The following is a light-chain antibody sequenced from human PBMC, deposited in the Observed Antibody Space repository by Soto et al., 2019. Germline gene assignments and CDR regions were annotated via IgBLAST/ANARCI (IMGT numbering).Light chain of an antibody. Sequence: DIQMTQSPSTLSASVGDRVTITCRASQSISAWLAWYQQKPGKVPKLLIYKASSLESGVPSRFSGSESGTEFTLTISSLQPDDCATYYCQQYKDYPVTFGQGTKVEI. V-gene: IGKV1-5*03. J-gene: IGKJ1*01. CDR1: QSISAW. CDR2: KAS. CDR3: QQYKDYPVT.